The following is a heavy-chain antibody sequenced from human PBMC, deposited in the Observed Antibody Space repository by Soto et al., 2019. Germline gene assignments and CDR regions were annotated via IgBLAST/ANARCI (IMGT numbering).Heavy chain of an antibody. Sequence: QVQLQQWGAGLLKPSETLSLTCAVYGGSFSGYYWSWIRQPPGKGLEWIGEINHSGSTNYNPSLKSRATKTVDTPKNQFPMKLSSGPAANTAAYYCARGLFYGGQGPLVTVSS. J-gene: IGHJ4*02. CDR2: INHSGST. V-gene: IGHV4-34*01. CDR1: GGSFSGYY. CDR3: ARGLFY.